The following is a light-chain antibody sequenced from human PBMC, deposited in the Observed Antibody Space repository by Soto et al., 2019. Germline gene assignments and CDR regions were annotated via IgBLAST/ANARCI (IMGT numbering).Light chain of an antibody. CDR1: SGSIASND. CDR2: ENN. Sequence: NFMLTQPHSVSESPGKTVTISCTRSSGSIASNDVQWYQQRPGSAPTTVIYENNQRPSGVPDRFSGSTDGSSNSASLTISGLQTEDEADYYCQSYDSNTVIFGGGTKVTVL. J-gene: IGLJ2*01. V-gene: IGLV6-57*04. CDR3: QSYDSNTVI.